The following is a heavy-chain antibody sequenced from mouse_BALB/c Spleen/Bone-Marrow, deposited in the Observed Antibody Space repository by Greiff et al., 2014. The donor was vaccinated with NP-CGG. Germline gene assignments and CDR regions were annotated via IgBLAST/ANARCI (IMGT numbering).Heavy chain of an antibody. D-gene: IGHD2-4*01. V-gene: IGHV1-4*01. J-gene: IGHJ3*01. CDR3: PRDDYDAIAY. CDR2: INPCAGYT. CDR1: GYSFTSYW. Sequence: VQLMQSGAQLARPGASVKMSCKASGYSFTSYWMHWVRQRPGQGLEWIGNINPCAGYTGFNQRFKDKATLAAVKSSTTAYMQLTTLASEVSAVYYCPRDDYDAIAYWGQGTPVTVSA.